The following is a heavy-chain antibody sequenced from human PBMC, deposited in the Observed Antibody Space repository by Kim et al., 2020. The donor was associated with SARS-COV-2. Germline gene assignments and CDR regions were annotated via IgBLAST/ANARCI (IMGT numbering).Heavy chain of an antibody. CDR2: T. CDR3: ARRDLGLTFDY. V-gene: IGHV4-39*01. J-gene: IGHJ4*02. D-gene: IGHD3-9*01. Sequence: TVDNPALKSRVAISIDPSKTQFSLNLRSVTAADTAVYYCARRDLGLTFDYWGQGTLVTVSS.